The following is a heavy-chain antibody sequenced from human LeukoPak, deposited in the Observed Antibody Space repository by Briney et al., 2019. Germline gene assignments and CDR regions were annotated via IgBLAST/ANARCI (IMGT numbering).Heavy chain of an antibody. CDR3: ARAYSYAEWVACDI. D-gene: IGHD5-18*01. CDR1: GCTFSSYS. Sequence: GGALRLSCAASGCTFSSYSLYWVRQAPGEGLEWVSSISSSSSYIDYADSVKGRFTISRDNGKNSLYLQMNSLRADDTAVYYCARAYSYAEWVACDIWGQGTMVTVPS. J-gene: IGHJ3*02. CDR2: ISSSSSYI. V-gene: IGHV3-21*01.